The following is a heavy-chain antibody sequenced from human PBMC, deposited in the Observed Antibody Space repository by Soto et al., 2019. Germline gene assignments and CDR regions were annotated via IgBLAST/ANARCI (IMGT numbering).Heavy chain of an antibody. Sequence: SETLSLTCAVYGGSFSGYYWSWIRQPPGKGLEWIGEINHSGSTTYNPSLKSRVTISVDTSKNQFSLMLSTVTAADTAGYYCARVGRLFFGVGTRYYFDYWGPGTLVTVSS. V-gene: IGHV4-34*01. CDR2: INHSGST. D-gene: IGHD3-3*01. CDR1: GGSFSGYY. CDR3: ARVGRLFFGVGTRYYFDY. J-gene: IGHJ4*02.